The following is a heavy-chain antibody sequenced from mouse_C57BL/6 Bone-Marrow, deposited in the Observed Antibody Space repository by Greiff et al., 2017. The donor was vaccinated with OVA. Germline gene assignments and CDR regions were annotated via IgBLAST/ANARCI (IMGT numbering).Heavy chain of an antibody. D-gene: IGHD1-1*01. CDR2: IYPGDGDT. V-gene: IGHV1-82*01. CDR1: GYAFSSSW. J-gene: IGHJ2*01. Sequence: QVQLQQSGPELVKPGASVKISCKASGYAFSSSWMNWVKQRPGTGLEWIGRIYPGDGDTNYNGKFKGKATLTADKSSSTAYMQLSSLTSEDSAVYFCARCYYYGSSYIDYWGQGTTLTVSS. CDR3: ARCYYYGSSYIDY.